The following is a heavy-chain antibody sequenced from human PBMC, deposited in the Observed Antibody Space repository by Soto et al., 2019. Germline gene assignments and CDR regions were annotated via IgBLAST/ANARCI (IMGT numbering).Heavy chain of an antibody. J-gene: IGHJ4*02. CDR3: ARDSSLFSLDY. V-gene: IGHV3-30-3*01. CDR2: ISYDGSNK. D-gene: IGHD3-9*01. Sequence: LRLSCAASGFTFSSYAMHWVRQAPGKGLEWVAVISYDGSNKYYADSVKGRFTISRDNSKNTLYLQMNSLRAEDTAVYYCARDSSLFSLDYWGQGTLVTVS. CDR1: GFTFSSYA.